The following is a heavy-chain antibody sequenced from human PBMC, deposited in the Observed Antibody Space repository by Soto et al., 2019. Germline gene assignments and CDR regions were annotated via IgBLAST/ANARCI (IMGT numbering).Heavy chain of an antibody. CDR2: IIPIFGTA. D-gene: IGHD3-3*01. J-gene: IGHJ6*02. Sequence: QVQLVQSGAEVKKPGSSVKVSCKASGGTFSSYAISWVRQAPGQGLEWMGGIIPIFGTANYAQKFQGRVTNTADESTSTAYMELSSLRSEDTAVYYCLTIFGVVRRRDYGMDVWGQGTTVTVSS. CDR3: LTIFGVVRRRDYGMDV. V-gene: IGHV1-69*12. CDR1: GGTFSSYA.